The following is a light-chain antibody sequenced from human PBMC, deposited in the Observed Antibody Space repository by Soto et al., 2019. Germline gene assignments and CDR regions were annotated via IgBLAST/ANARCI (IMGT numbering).Light chain of an antibody. J-gene: IGKJ5*01. Sequence: EIVMTQSPAFLSVSPGESATLSSRASQSISSSLAWYQQRPGQAPRLLIYGTSSRATGIPDRFSGSGSGTDFTLTISRLEPEDFAVYFCQRYGSSPLITFGQGTRLEIK. CDR3: QRYGSSPLIT. V-gene: IGKV3-20*01. CDR2: GTS. CDR1: QSISSS.